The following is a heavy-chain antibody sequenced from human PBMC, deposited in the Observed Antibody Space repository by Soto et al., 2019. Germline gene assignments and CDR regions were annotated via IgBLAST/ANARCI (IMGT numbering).Heavy chain of an antibody. D-gene: IGHD6-6*01. V-gene: IGHV1-2*02. CDR2: INPNSGGT. CDR3: ATWRSALRQKTHYYYGMDV. J-gene: IGHJ6*02. Sequence: GASVKVSCKASGYNFTGYYMHWVRQAPGQGLEWMGWINPNSGGTNYAKKFQGRVTMTRDTSISSAYMELSRLRSDDTAVYYCATWRSALRQKTHYYYGMDVWGQGTTVTVSS. CDR1: GYNFTGYY.